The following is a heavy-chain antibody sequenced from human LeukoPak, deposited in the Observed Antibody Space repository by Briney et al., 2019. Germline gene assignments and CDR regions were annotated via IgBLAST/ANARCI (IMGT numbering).Heavy chain of an antibody. CDR2: IYFSGST. J-gene: IGHJ4*02. V-gene: IGHV4-31*03. CDR1: GGSISSGDYS. CDR3: TRAETY. Sequence: SETLSLTCTVSGGSISSGDYSWNWVRQHPGKGLEWIGHIYFSGSTSYDPSLKSRVTISLDTSKNQFSLKLRSVTAADTAVYYCTRAETYWGQGTLVTVSS.